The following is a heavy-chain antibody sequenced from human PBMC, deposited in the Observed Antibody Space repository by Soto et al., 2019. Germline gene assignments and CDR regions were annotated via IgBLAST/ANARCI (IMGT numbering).Heavy chain of an antibody. CDR3: ARGVPKAYYDFWSGYFPFAGWFDP. Sequence: PSETLSLTCAVYGGSFSGYYWSWIRQPPGKGLEWIGEINHSGSTNYNPSLKSRVTISVDTSKNQFSLKLSSVTAADTAVYYCARGVPKAYYDFWSGYFPFAGWFDPWGQGTLVTVSS. V-gene: IGHV4-34*01. CDR2: INHSGST. CDR1: GGSFSGYY. D-gene: IGHD3-3*01. J-gene: IGHJ5*02.